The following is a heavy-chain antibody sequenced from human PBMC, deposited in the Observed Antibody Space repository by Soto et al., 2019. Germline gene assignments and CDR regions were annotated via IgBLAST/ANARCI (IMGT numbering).Heavy chain of an antibody. CDR3: AGEDTAMVTGYYYYGMDV. CDR1: GGTFSSYA. V-gene: IGHV1-69*06. D-gene: IGHD5-18*01. CDR2: IIPIFGTA. Sequence: SVKVSCKASGGTFSSYAISWVRQAPGQGLEWMGGIIPIFGTAKYAQKFQGRVTITADKSTSTAYMELSSLRSEDTAVYYCAGEDTAMVTGYYYYGMDVWGQGTTVTVSS. J-gene: IGHJ6*02.